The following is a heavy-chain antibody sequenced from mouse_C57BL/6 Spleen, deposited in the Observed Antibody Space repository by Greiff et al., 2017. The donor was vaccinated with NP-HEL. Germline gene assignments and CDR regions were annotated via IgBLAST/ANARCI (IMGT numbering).Heavy chain of an antibody. J-gene: IGHJ2*01. D-gene: IGHD4-1*01. CDR3: ARSSWETDD. CDR2: IYPGDGDT. CDR1: GYAFSSSW. Sequence: QVQLKQSGPELVKPGASVKISCKASGYAFSSSWLNWVKQRPGKGLEWIGRIYPGDGDTTYNGKFKGKATLTAAKSYSTAYRQLSNLTSEDSAVYICARSSWETDDWGQGTTLTVAS. V-gene: IGHV1-82*01.